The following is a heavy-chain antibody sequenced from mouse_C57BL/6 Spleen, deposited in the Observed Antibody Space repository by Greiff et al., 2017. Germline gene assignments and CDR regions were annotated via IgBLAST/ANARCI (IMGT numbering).Heavy chain of an antibody. V-gene: IGHV5-9-1*02. Sequence: DVHLVESGEGLVKPGGSLKLSCAASGFTFSSYAMSWVRQTPEKRLEWVAYISSGGDYIYYADTVKGRFTISRDNARNTLYLQMSSLKSEDTAMYYCTRDYGGYFDVWGTGTTVTVSS. CDR3: TRDYGGYFDV. CDR1: GFTFSSYA. D-gene: IGHD1-1*02. J-gene: IGHJ1*03. CDR2: ISSGGDYI.